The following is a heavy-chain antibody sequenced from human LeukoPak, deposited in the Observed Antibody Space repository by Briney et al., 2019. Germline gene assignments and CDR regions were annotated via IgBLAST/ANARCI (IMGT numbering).Heavy chain of an antibody. V-gene: IGHV1-2*02. CDR2: INPNSGGT. D-gene: IGHD1-14*01. J-gene: IGHJ4*02. Sequence: ASVKVSCKASGYTFTGYYMHWVRQAPGQGLEWMGWINPNSGGTNYAQKFQGRVTMTRDTSISTAYMEPSRLRSDDTAVYYCARVLTRKSFNFDYWGQGTLVTVSS. CDR3: ARVLTRKSFNFDY. CDR1: GYTFTGYY.